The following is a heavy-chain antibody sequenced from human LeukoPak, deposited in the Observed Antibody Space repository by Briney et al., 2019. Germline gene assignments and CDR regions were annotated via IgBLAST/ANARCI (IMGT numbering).Heavy chain of an antibody. CDR3: ATSFRVRGVMAPSDY. CDR1: GGTFSSYA. D-gene: IGHD3-10*01. J-gene: IGHJ4*02. V-gene: IGHV1-69*13. CDR2: IIPIFGTA. Sequence: ASVKVSCKASGGTFSSYAISWVRQAPGQGLEWMGGIIPIFGTANYAQKFQGRVTITADESTSTAYMELSSLRSEDTAVYYCATSFRVRGVMAPSDYWGQGTLVTVSS.